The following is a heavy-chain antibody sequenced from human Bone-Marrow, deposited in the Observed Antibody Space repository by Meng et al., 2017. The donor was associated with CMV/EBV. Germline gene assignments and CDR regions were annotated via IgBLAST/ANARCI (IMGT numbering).Heavy chain of an antibody. D-gene: IGHD3-3*01. V-gene: IGHV1-18*01. Sequence: ASVKVSCKASGYTFTSYGISWVRQAPGQGLEWMGWISAYNGNTNYAQKLQGRVTMTTDTSTSTAYMELRSLRSDDTAVYYCAREYRQTYYDFWSGYFHYYGMDVWGQGTTVPVSS. CDR2: ISAYNGNT. CDR3: AREYRQTYYDFWSGYFHYYGMDV. CDR1: GYTFTSYG. J-gene: IGHJ6*02.